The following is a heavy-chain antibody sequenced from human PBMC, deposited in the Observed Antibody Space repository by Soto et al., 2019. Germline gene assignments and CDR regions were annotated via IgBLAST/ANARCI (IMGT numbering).Heavy chain of an antibody. CDR3: AARGNSCAFDI. CDR2: TVVGSGNT. D-gene: IGHD2-21*02. J-gene: IGHJ3*02. Sequence: QMQLVQSGPEVKKPGTSVKVSCKASGLTFTSSAMQWERQARGQRLERIGWTVVGSGNTNYAQKFQERVTVPRDMSTSTAYMELSSLRLEDKAVDYCAARGNSCAFDIWGQGTMVTVST. CDR1: GLTFTSSA. V-gene: IGHV1-58*02.